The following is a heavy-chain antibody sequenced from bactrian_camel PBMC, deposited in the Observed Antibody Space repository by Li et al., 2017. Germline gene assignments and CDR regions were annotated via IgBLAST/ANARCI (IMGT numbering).Heavy chain of an antibody. CDR3: AADRPWVGCGLRPEISL. CDR2: IDRSGPT. J-gene: IGHJ4*01. D-gene: IGHD5*01. Sequence: HVQLVESGGGSVQTGGSLRLACVVSGGSSSSFCMGWFRQAPGREREGVASIDRSGPTYADSVKGRFTISKDNAKNTLYLQMNSLKPEDTAMYYCAADRPWVGCGLRPEISLPGPGDPGHRL. CDR1: GGSSSSFC. V-gene: IGHV3S53*01.